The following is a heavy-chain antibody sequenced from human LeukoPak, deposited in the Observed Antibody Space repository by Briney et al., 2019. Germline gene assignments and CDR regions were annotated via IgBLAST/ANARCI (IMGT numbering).Heavy chain of an antibody. Sequence: SETLSLTCTVSGGSISSGSYYWSWIRQPAGKGLEWIGRIYTSGSTNYNPSLKSRVTISVDTSKNQFSLKLSSVTAADTAVYYCARGATYYYDSSGSLTPVGAFDIWGQGTMVTVSS. J-gene: IGHJ3*02. D-gene: IGHD3-22*01. CDR1: GGSISSGSYY. CDR3: ARGATYYYDSSGSLTPVGAFDI. V-gene: IGHV4-61*02. CDR2: IYTSGST.